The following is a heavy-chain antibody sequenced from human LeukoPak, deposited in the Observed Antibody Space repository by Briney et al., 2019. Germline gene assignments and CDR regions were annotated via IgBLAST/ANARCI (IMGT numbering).Heavy chain of an antibody. V-gene: IGHV3-23*01. CDR3: AKRDLIVVVPAALSY. Sequence: GGSLRLSCAASGFTFSSYAMSWVRQAPGKGLEWVSAISGSGGSTYYADSVKGRFTISRDNSKNTLYLQMNSLRAEDTAVYYCAKRDLIVVVPAALSYWGQGTLVTVSS. CDR2: ISGSGGST. CDR1: GFTFSSYA. J-gene: IGHJ4*02. D-gene: IGHD2-2*01.